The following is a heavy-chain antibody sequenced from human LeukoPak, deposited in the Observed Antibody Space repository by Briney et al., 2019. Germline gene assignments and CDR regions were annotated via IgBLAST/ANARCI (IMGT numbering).Heavy chain of an antibody. CDR1: GFTFSSYE. Sequence: GGSLRLSCAAPGFTFSSYEMTWVRQAPGKGLEWVSYIGSSGGIIHYADSVKGRFTISRDNARSSLYLQMNSLRAEDTSLYYCARVGSAYPSSDYWGQGTLVTVSS. J-gene: IGHJ4*02. V-gene: IGHV3-48*03. D-gene: IGHD6-6*01. CDR3: ARVGSAYPSSDY. CDR2: IGSSGGII.